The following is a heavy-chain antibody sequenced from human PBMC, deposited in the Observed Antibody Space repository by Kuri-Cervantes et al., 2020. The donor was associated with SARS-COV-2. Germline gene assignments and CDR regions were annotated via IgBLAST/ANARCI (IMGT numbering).Heavy chain of an antibody. D-gene: IGHD2-2*01. J-gene: IGHJ3*02. Sequence: ASVKDSCKASGYTFTGYYMHWVRQAPGQGLEWMGIINPSGGSTSYAQKFQGRVTMTRDTSTSTVYMELSSLRSEDTAVYYCARGAPIVVVPAAKGDDVFDIWGQGTMVTVSS. CDR2: INPSGGST. V-gene: IGHV1-46*01. CDR3: ARGAPIVVVPAAKGDDVFDI. CDR1: GYTFTGYY.